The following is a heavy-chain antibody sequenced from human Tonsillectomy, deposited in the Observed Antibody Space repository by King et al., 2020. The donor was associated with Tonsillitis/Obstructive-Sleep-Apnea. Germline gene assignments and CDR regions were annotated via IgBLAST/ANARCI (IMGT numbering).Heavy chain of an antibody. D-gene: IGHD3-3*01. CDR1: GYTFTSFG. J-gene: IGHJ3*02. Sequence: QLVQSGAEVKKPGASVKVSCKASGYTFTSFGISWVRQAPGQGLEWMGWIAVYNGNTNYAQNLQGRVTMTPDTSTSTAYMELRGLRSDDTAVYFCARESAVLRFLEWLSPGAFEIWGQGTMVTVSS. CDR3: ARESAVLRFLEWLSPGAFEI. V-gene: IGHV1-18*01. CDR2: IAVYNGNT.